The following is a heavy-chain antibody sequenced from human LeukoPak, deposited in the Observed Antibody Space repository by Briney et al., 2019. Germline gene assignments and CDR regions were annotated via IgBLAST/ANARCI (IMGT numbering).Heavy chain of an antibody. D-gene: IGHD4-23*01. V-gene: IGHV3-21*01. CDR1: GFTFSTNS. CDR2: IGISSSHT. J-gene: IGHJ6*03. Sequence: PGGSLRLSCAASGFTFSTNSTNWVRQAPGKGLEWVSSIGISSSHTFYADSVKGRFTISRDNAENSVYLQMNSLRAEDTAVYYCAKDLTTVATPYYYYYMDVWGKGTTVTVSS. CDR3: AKDLTTVATPYYYYYMDV.